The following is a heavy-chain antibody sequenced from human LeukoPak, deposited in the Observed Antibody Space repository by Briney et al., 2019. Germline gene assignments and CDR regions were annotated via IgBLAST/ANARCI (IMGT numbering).Heavy chain of an antibody. J-gene: IGHJ1*01. CDR3: AKDLSWWAAADH. D-gene: IGHD2-15*01. CDR2: VGGDDST. CDR1: GFTLSGNA. V-gene: IGHV3-23*01. Sequence: GGSLRLSCAASGFTLSGNAMSWVRQAPGRGLGWVSGVGGDDSTHYADSVRGRFTISRDNSMNTVSLDMNRLTVEDTAVYYCAKDLSWWAAADHWGQGALVTVAS.